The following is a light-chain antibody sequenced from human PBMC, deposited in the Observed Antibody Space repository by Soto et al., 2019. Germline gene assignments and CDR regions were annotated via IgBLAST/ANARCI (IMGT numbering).Light chain of an antibody. CDR3: SSYTTSNTRQIV. CDR2: DVS. J-gene: IGLJ1*01. Sequence: QSVLTQPASLTWSPGQSITISCTGTSSDFGGYNYVSWYQQHPGKAPKFMIYDVSNRPSGVSNRFSGSKSGNTASLTISGLQAEDEADYYCSSYTTSNTRQIVFGTGTKVTVL. CDR1: SSDFGGYNY. V-gene: IGLV2-14*01.